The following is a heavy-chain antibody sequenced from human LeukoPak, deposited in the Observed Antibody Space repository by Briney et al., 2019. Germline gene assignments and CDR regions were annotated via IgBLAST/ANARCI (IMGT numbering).Heavy chain of an antibody. D-gene: IGHD6-19*01. CDR2: ISYDGSNK. V-gene: IGHV3-30*04. CDR3: ARGYSSGFDY. Sequence: PGGSLRLSCAASGFTFSSYAMHWVRQAPGKGLEWVAVISYDGSNKYYADSVKGRFTISRDNAKNSLYLQMNSLRAEDTAVYYCARGYSSGFDYWGQGTLVTVSS. J-gene: IGHJ4*02. CDR1: GFTFSSYA.